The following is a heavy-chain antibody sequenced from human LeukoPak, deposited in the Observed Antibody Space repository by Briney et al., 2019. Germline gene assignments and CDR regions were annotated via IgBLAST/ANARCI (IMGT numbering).Heavy chain of an antibody. CDR3: AGANYHNN. Sequence: GGSLRLSCAASGFTFSSYEMNWVRQAPGKGLEWVSYISSSGSTIYYADSVKGRFTISRDNAKNTVYLQMNSLRAEDTAVYYCAGANYHNNWGQGTLVTVSS. CDR2: ISSSGSTI. V-gene: IGHV3-48*03. D-gene: IGHD3-9*01. CDR1: GFTFSSYE. J-gene: IGHJ4*02.